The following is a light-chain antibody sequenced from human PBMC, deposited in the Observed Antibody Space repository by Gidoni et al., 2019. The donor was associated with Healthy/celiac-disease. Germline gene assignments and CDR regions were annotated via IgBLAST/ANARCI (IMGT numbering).Light chain of an antibody. J-gene: IGLJ2*01. CDR3: QACDSRE. V-gene: IGLV3-1*01. CDR2: QDC. CDR1: KLGDKY. Sequence: SYELTQPPSVSVSPGQTASITCSGDKLGDKYACWYQQKPGQSPVLVIYQDCKRPSGTPDRFSGSNSGSTATLTISGTQAMDEADYYCQACDSREFGGGTKLGVL.